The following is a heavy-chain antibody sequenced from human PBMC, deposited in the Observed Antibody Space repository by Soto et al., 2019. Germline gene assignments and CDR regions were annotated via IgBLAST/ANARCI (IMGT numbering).Heavy chain of an antibody. CDR2: INPSGGST. CDR1: GYTFTSYY. J-gene: IGHJ4*02. CDR3: ARDYGDHEFDY. D-gene: IGHD4-17*01. Sequence: QVQLVQSGAEVKKPGASVKVSCKASGYTFTSYYMHWVRQAPGQGLEWMGIINPSGGSTSYAQKFQGRVTMTRDKSTSTVYMELSSLRSEDTAVYYCARDYGDHEFDYWGQGTLVTVSS. V-gene: IGHV1-46*03.